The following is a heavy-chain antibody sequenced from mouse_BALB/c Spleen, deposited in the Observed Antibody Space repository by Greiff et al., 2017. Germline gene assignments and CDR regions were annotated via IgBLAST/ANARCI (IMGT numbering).Heavy chain of an antibody. Sequence: QVQLQQSGAELVRPGSSVKISCKASGYAFSSYWMNWVKQRPGQGLEWIGQIYPGDGDTNYNGKFKGKATLTADKSSSTAYMQLSSLTSEDSAVYFCARGTTATRWYFDVWGAGTTVTVSS. CDR3: ARGTTATRWYFDV. J-gene: IGHJ1*01. V-gene: IGHV1-80*01. D-gene: IGHD1-2*01. CDR2: IYPGDGDT. CDR1: GYAFSSYW.